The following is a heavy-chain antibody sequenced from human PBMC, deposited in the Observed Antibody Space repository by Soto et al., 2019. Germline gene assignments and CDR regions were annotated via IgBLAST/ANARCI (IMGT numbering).Heavy chain of an antibody. CDR3: ARVVGALGHWFDP. Sequence: QVQLVQSGAEVKKPGASVKVSCKASGYTFTSYGISWVRQAPGQGLEWMGRISAYNGNTNYAQKLQGRVTMTTDTSTSKGYMKLRSLRSDDTAVYYCARVVGALGHWFDPWGQGTLVSVSS. D-gene: IGHD1-26*01. J-gene: IGHJ5*02. CDR1: GYTFTSYG. V-gene: IGHV1-18*01. CDR2: ISAYNGNT.